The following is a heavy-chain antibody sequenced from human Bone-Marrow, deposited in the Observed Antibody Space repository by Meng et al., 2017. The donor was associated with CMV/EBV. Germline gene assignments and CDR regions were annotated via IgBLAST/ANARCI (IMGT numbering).Heavy chain of an antibody. CDR1: GYTFIGYD. Sequence: ASVKVSCKASGYTFIGYDLHWVRQAPGQGLEWMGWINPKSGGTNYAQRFQGRVTMTRDTSISKAYMELSRLRSDDTAVYYCARDLMGAVVVPAANKKAYYYYGMDVWGQGTTVTVSS. CDR2: INPKSGGT. CDR3: ARDLMGAVVVPAANKKAYYYYGMDV. D-gene: IGHD2-2*01. J-gene: IGHJ6*02. V-gene: IGHV1-2*02.